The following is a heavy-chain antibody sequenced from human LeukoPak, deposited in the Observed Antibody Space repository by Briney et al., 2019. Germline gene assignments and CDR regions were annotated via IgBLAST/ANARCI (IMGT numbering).Heavy chain of an antibody. CDR1: GYSFTTYW. CDR3: ARIPRGYSGYDFPGRSLDY. CDR2: IYPADSTA. V-gene: IGHV5-51*01. Sequence: GESLKISCKASGYSFTTYWIGWVRQVPGKGLEWAGIIYPADSTARYSPSFQGQVTISADKSISTAYLQWSSLKASDTAMYYCARIPRGYSGYDFPGRSLDYWGQGTLVTVSS. J-gene: IGHJ4*02. D-gene: IGHD5-12*01.